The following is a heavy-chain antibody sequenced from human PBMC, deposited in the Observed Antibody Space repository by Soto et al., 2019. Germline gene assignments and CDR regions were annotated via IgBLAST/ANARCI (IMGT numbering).Heavy chain of an antibody. CDR3: ARHIHNQGFEYYFDS. J-gene: IGHJ4*02. D-gene: IGHD1-1*01. CDR1: GGTFSSYS. Sequence: SVKVSCKASGGTFSSYSISWLRQAPGQGLEWMGGIIPIFGTANYAQKFQGRVTITADESTSTAYMELSSLRSEDTAVYYCARHIHNQGFEYYFDSWGQGTLVTVSS. CDR2: IIPIFGTA. V-gene: IGHV1-69*13.